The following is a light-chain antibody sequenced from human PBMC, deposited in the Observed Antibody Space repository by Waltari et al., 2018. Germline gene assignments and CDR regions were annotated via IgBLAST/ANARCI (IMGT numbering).Light chain of an antibody. J-gene: IGKJ2*01. CDR3: QQYGSSVLYT. V-gene: IGKV3-20*01. CDR1: QSLTKRY. Sequence: VLTQSPGTLSLSPGERATLSCRASQSLTKRYLAWYQQKPGQAPRLLIYGASGRAAGIPDRFSGSGSGTDFTLTISRLEPEDFAVYYCQQYGSSVLYTFGQGTKLEIK. CDR2: GAS.